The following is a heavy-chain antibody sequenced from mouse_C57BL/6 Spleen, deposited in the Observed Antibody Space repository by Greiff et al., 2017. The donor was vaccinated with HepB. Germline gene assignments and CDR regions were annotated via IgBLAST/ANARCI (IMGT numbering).Heavy chain of an antibody. CDR2: INPSNGGT. D-gene: IGHD2-10*01. CDR3: ARMAYSYAMDY. V-gene: IGHV1-53*01. J-gene: IGHJ4*01. CDR1: GYTFTSYW. Sequence: QVQLQQSGTELVKPGASVKLSCKASGYTFTSYWMHWVKQRPGQGLEWIGNINPSNGGTNYNEKFKSKATLTVDKSSSTAYMKLSSLTSEDSAVYDCARMAYSYAMDYWGQGTSVTVSS.